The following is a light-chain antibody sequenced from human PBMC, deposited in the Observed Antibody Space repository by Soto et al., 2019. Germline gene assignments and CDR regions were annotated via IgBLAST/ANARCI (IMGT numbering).Light chain of an antibody. CDR3: QQRSSWPVT. V-gene: IGKV3-11*01. CDR1: QSVSSY. CDR2: DAS. J-gene: IGKJ1*01. Sequence: EIVLIQSPGTLALSPGERATLSCRASQSVSSYLAWYQQKPGQAPRLLIYDASTRATGISARFSGSGSGTDFTFTISSLEPEDFAVYYCQQRSSWPVTFGQGPRWIS.